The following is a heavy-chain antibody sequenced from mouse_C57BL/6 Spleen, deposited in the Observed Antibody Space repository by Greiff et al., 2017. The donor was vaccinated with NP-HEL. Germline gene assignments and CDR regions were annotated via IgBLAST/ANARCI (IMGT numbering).Heavy chain of an antibody. Sequence: EVKVVESEGGLVQPGSSMKLSCTASGFTFSDYYMAWVRQVPEKGLEWVANINYDGSSTYYLDSLKSRFIISRDNAKNILYLQMSSLKSEDTATYYCARDRAYYSNHWYFDVWGTGTTVTVSS. J-gene: IGHJ1*03. V-gene: IGHV5-16*01. CDR1: GFTFSDYY. CDR3: ARDRAYYSNHWYFDV. D-gene: IGHD2-5*01. CDR2: INYDGSST.